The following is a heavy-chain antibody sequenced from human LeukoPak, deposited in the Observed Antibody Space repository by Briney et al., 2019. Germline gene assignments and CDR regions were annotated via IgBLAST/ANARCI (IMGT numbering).Heavy chain of an antibody. CDR1: GYTFTSYD. V-gene: IGHV1-8*01. Sequence: ASVKVSCKASGYTFTSYDINWVRQATGQGLEWMGWMNPNSGNTGYAQKFQGRVTMTRNTSISTAYMELSSLRSEDTAMYYCARGISSSRYGGSWFDPWGQGTLVTVFS. J-gene: IGHJ5*02. CDR3: ARGISSSRYGGSWFDP. D-gene: IGHD6-13*01. CDR2: MNPNSGNT.